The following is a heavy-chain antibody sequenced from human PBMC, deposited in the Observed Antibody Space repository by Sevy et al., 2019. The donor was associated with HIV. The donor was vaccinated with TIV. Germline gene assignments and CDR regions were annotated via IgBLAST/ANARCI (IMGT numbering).Heavy chain of an antibody. J-gene: IGHJ4*02. D-gene: IGHD5-18*01. CDR3: ASVDTAMVRFDY. Sequence: GGSLRLSCAASGFTFSSYAMSWVRQAPGKGLEWVSAISGSGGSTYYADSVKGRFTISRDNSKNTLYLQMNSLSAEDTAVYYCASVDTAMVRFDYWGQGTLVTVSS. CDR1: GFTFSSYA. CDR2: ISGSGGST. V-gene: IGHV3-23*01.